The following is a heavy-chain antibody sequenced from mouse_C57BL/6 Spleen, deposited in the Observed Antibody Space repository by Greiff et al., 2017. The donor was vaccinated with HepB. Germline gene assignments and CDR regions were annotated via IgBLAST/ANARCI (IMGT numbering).Heavy chain of an antibody. CDR1: GFTFSDYG. CDR2: ISSGSSTI. Sequence: EVKLMESGGGLVKPGGSLKLSCAASGFTFSDYGMHWVRQAPEKGLEWVAYISSGSSTIYYADTVKGRFTISRDNAKNTLFLQITSLRSEDTAMYYCASVDYYDYDYFDYWGQGTTLTVSS. J-gene: IGHJ2*01. V-gene: IGHV5-17*01. D-gene: IGHD2-4*01. CDR3: ASVDYYDYDYFDY.